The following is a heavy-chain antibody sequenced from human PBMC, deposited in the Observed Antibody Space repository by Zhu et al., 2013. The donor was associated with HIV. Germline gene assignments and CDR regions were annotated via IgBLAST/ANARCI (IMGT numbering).Heavy chain of an antibody. Sequence: QVQLVQSGAEVKKPGASVKVSCKASGYTFTAYYMHWVRQAPGQGLEWMGWINPKSGGTNYAQKFQGRVTLTRDTSISTAYMEVSRLRSDDTAVYFCARSYDFWSWLLSGTTWAEGTLVTVSS. CDR3: ARSYDFWSWLLSGTT. D-gene: IGHD3-3*01. V-gene: IGHV1-2*02. CDR2: INPKSGGT. CDR1: GYTFTAYY. J-gene: IGHJ4*02.